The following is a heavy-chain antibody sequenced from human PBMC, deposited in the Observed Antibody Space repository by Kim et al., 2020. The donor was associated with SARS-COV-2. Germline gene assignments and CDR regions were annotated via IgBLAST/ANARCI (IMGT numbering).Heavy chain of an antibody. V-gene: IGHV4-34*01. CDR1: GGSFSGYY. CDR2: INHSGST. Sequence: SETLSLTCAVYGGSFSGYYWSWIRQPPGKGLECIGEINHSGSTNYNPSLKSRVTISVDTSKNQFSLKLSSVTAADTAVYYCARRPGYSSNRGWFDPWGQGTLVTVSS. D-gene: IGHD6-19*01. J-gene: IGHJ5*02. CDR3: ARRPGYSSNRGWFDP.